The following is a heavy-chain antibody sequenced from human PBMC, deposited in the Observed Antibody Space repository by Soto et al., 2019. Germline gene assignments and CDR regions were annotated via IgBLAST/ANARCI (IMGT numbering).Heavy chain of an antibody. CDR1: GFTVSSNY. V-gene: IGHV3-23*01. CDR2: ISGSGGST. J-gene: IGHJ4*02. Sequence: PGGSLRLSCAASGFTVSSNYMSWVRQAPGKGLEWVSVISGSGGSTYYADSVKGRFTISRDNSKNTLYLQMNSLRAEDTAVYYCAKDVGYSYGYKEYYFAYWGQGTLVTVSS. D-gene: IGHD5-18*01. CDR3: AKDVGYSYGYKEYYFAY.